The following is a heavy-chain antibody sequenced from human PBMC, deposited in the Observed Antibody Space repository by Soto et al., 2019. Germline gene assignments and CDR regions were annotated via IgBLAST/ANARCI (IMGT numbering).Heavy chain of an antibody. Sequence: SGPTLVNPTQTLALTCTFSGFALSTSGMCVSWIRQPPGKALEWLERIDWDDDKYYSTSLKTRLTISKDTSKNQVVLTMTNMDPVDTATYYCARIQTTVTTEYYYYYMDVWGRGTTVTVSS. D-gene: IGHD4-17*01. V-gene: IGHV2-70*11. CDR3: ARIQTTVTTEYYYYYMDV. CDR1: GFALSTSGMC. J-gene: IGHJ6*03. CDR2: IDWDDDK.